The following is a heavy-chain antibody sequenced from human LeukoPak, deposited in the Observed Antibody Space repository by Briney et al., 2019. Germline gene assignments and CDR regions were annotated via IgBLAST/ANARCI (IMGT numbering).Heavy chain of an antibody. J-gene: IGHJ5*02. CDR2: IRYDGSNK. D-gene: IGHD3-3*01. V-gene: IGHV3-30*02. CDR3: AKGGLTIFGDKGCFDP. Sequence: QAGGSLRLSCAASGFTFSSYGMHWVRQAPGKGLEWVAFIRYDGSNKYYADSAKGRFTISRDNSKNTLYLQMNSLRAEDTAVYYCAKGGLTIFGDKGCFDPWGQGTLVTVSS. CDR1: GFTFSSYG.